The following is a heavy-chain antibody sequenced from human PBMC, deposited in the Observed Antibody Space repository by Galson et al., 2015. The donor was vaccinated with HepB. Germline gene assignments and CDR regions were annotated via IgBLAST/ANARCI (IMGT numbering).Heavy chain of an antibody. D-gene: IGHD3-10*01. CDR1: GFTFSRYW. CDR2: IKQDGSEN. J-gene: IGHJ6*02. Sequence: SLRLSCAASGFTFSRYWMSWVRQAPGKGLEWVANIKQDGSENYYVDSVKGRFTISRDIAKNSLYLQMNSLRAEDRAVYYCARVIRGIKGYGMDVWGQGTTVTVSS. CDR3: ARVIRGIKGYGMDV. V-gene: IGHV3-7*03.